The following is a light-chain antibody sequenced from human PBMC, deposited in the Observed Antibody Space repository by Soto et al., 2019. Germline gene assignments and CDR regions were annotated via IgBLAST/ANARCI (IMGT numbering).Light chain of an antibody. V-gene: IGKV1-6*01. J-gene: IGKJ2*01. Sequence: AIQMTQSPSSLSASVGDRVTITCRASQGIRNDLDWFQQKPGKAPKLLIYAASNLQSGVPARFSGSGSGTDFTLTISSLQPEDFATYYCLQDYNYPHTFGQGTKLEIK. CDR3: LQDYNYPHT. CDR2: AAS. CDR1: QGIRND.